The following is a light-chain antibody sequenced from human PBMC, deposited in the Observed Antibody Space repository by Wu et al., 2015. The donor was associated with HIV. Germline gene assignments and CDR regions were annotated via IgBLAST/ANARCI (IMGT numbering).Light chain of an antibody. J-gene: IGKJ4*01. CDR2: AAS. V-gene: IGKV1-9*01. Sequence: DIQLTQSPSFLSASVGDRVTITCRASQGISSNLAWYQQRPGKAPKLLIYAASTLQSGVPPRFSGSGSGTEFTLTIGSLQPEDFATYYCQQVNRYPRTFGGGTKVEIK. CDR1: QGISSN. CDR3: QQVNRYPRT.